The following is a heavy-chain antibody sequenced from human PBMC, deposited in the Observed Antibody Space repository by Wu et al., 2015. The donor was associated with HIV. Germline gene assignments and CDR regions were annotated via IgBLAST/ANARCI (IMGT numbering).Heavy chain of an antibody. V-gene: IGHV1-69*15. CDR3: ARSLPINWSGAFDI. CDR2: IIPIFGTA. J-gene: IGHJ3*02. Sequence: QVQLVQSGAEVKKPGSSMKVSCKASGDTFSNYNINWVRHVPGQGLEWMGRIIPIFGTANYAQKFQGRVTITADESTSTAYMELSSLRSEDTAVYYCARSLPINWSGAFDIWGQGTMVTVSS. CDR1: GDTFSNYN. D-gene: IGHD1-20*01.